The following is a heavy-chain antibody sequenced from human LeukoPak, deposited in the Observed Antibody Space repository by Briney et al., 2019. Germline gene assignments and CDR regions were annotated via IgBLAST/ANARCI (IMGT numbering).Heavy chain of an antibody. D-gene: IGHD3-10*01. Sequence: PSETLSLTCTVSGGSISTYYWSWIRQPPGKGLEWIGYIYYSGSTNYNPSLKSRVTISVDTSKNQFSLKLHSVTAADTAVYYCAREGHNLWFGTGFDFWGQGTLVTVSS. CDR1: GGSISTYY. CDR3: AREGHNLWFGTGFDF. V-gene: IGHV4-59*01. J-gene: IGHJ4*02. CDR2: IYYSGST.